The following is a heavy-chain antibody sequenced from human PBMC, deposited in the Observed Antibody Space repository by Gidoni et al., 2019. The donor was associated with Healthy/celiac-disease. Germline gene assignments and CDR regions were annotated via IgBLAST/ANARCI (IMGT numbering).Heavy chain of an antibody. J-gene: IGHJ6*02. V-gene: IGHV4-59*01. D-gene: IGHD1-26*01. CDR3: AGYTLVGYYGMDV. CDR2: IYYSGST. Sequence: QVQLQASGPGLVKPPETLSPPCTASGGPISSYYWSWIRQPPGKGLEWIGYIYYSGSTNYNPSLKSRVTISVDTSKNQFSLKLSSVTAADTAVYYCAGYTLVGYYGMDVWGQGTTVTVSS. CDR1: GGPISSYY.